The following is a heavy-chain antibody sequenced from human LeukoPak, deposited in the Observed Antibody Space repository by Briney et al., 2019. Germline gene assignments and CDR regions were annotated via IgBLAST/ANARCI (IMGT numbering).Heavy chain of an antibody. CDR3: ARVDTVNYYYYMDV. J-gene: IGHJ6*03. Sequence: SVKVSCKASGGTFSSYAISWVRQAPGQGLEWMGGIIPIFGTANYAQKFQGRVTMTTDTSTSTVYMELSSLISDDTAVYYCARVDTVNYYYYMDVWGKGTPVTVSS. V-gene: IGHV1-69*05. CDR1: GGTFSSYA. D-gene: IGHD5-18*01. CDR2: IIPIFGTA.